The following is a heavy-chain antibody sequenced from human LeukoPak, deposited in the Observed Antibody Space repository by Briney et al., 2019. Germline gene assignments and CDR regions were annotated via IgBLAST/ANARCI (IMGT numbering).Heavy chain of an antibody. CDR2: ISSSGSTI. J-gene: IGHJ5*02. CDR1: GFTFSDYY. CDR3: ARVLYSSWFDP. D-gene: IGHD6-13*01. Sequence: GGSLRLSCAASGFTFSDYYMSWIRQAPGKGLEWVSYISSSGSTIYYADSVKGRFTISRDNVKNSLYLQMNSLRAEDTAVYYCARVLYSSWFDPWGQGTLVTVSS. V-gene: IGHV3-11*04.